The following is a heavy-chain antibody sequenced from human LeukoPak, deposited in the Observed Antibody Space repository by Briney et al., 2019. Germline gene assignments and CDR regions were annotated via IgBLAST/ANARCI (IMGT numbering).Heavy chain of an antibody. D-gene: IGHD6-19*01. Sequence: QTGGSLRLSCAASGFTFSTYSMNWVRQAPGKGLEWVSGIDSGSNNIHYADSVKGRFTISRDDAKNSLYLQMDSLRAGDTAVYYCARVKSYSSGGLDAFDIWGQGTMVTVSS. CDR1: GFTFSTYS. CDR3: ARVKSYSSGGLDAFDI. J-gene: IGHJ3*02. CDR2: IDSGSNNI. V-gene: IGHV3-48*01.